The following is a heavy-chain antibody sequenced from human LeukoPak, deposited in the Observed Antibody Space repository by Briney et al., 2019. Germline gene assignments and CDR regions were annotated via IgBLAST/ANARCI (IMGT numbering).Heavy chain of an antibody. CDR3: AREVHNSLYTAFDI. Sequence: PSETLSLTCTVSGGSVSSGSYYWSWIRQPPGKGLEWIGYIYYSGSTNYNPSLKSRVTISVDTSKNQFSLKLSSVTAADTAVYYCAREVHNSLYTAFDIWGQGTMVTVSS. D-gene: IGHD2-2*02. V-gene: IGHV4-61*01. CDR2: IYYSGST. J-gene: IGHJ3*02. CDR1: GGSVSSGSYY.